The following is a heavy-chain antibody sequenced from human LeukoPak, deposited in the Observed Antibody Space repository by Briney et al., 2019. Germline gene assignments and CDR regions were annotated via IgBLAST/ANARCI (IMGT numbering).Heavy chain of an antibody. D-gene: IGHD2-15*01. J-gene: IGHJ4*02. V-gene: IGHV4-34*01. Sequence: ETLSLTCAVYGGSFSGYYWSWIRQPPGKGLEWIGEINHSGSTNYNPSLKSRVTISVDTSKNQFSLKLSSVTAADTAVYYCARSGYCSGGTCDPTADFDYWGQGTLVTVSS. CDR3: ARSGYCSGGTCDPTADFDY. CDR1: GGSFSGYY. CDR2: INHSGST.